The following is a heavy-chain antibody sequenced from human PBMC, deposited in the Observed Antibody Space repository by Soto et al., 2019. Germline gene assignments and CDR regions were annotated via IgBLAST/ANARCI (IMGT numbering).Heavy chain of an antibody. CDR3: ARDAVVPAAMPLDYSNYDYYYYGMDV. V-gene: IGHV4-31*03. CDR2: IYYSGST. CDR1: GGSISSGGHY. D-gene: IGHD2-2*01. J-gene: IGHJ6*02. Sequence: PSETLSLTCTVSGGSISSGGHYWSWIRQHPGKGLEWIGYIYYSGSTYYNPSLKSRVTISVDTSKNQFSLKLSSVTAADTAVYYCARDAVVPAAMPLDYSNYDYYYYGMDVWGQGTTVTVSS.